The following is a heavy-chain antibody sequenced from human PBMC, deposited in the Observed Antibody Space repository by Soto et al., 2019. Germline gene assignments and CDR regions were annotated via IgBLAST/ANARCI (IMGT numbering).Heavy chain of an antibody. CDR2: IYWDDDK. V-gene: IGHV2-5*02. J-gene: IGHJ4*02. Sequence: QITLKESGPTLVKPTQTLTLTCTFSGFSLSTSGVGVGWIRQPPGKALEWLALIYWDDDKRYSPSLKSRLTNTKDSSKNQVVLTMTNMDPVDTTTYYCAHAPSVQLERRYFGYWGQGTLVTVSS. CDR1: GFSLSTSGVG. D-gene: IGHD1-1*01. CDR3: AHAPSVQLERRYFGY.